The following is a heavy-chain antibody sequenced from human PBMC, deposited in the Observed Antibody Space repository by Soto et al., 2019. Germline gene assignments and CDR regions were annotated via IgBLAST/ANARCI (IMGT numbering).Heavy chain of an antibody. CDR2: ISGSGGTS. CDR3: AKGRGSSWTIDY. D-gene: IGHD6-13*01. Sequence: EVELSESGGGLVQPGGSLRLSCAASGFNFRSYAMSWVRQAPGKGLEWVSAISGSGGTSYFADSVRGRFTISRDNSKNTLYLQLSSLRVEDTAEYFCAKGRGSSWTIDYWGQGTLVTVSS. CDR1: GFNFRSYA. J-gene: IGHJ4*02. V-gene: IGHV3-23*01.